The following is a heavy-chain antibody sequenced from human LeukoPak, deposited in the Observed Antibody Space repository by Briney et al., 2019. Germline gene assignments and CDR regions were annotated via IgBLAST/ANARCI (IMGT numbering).Heavy chain of an antibody. D-gene: IGHD5-18*01. V-gene: IGHV3-48*03. CDR2: ISGSGSTV. Sequence: PGGSLRLSCTASRFTFSSFEMNWVRLAPGKGLEWISCISGSGSTVYYADSVKGRFTISRDNAKNSLYLQMNSLRAEDTAVYYCAKGFRDTAMFLDYWGQGTLVTVSS. CDR3: AKGFRDTAMFLDY. CDR1: RFTFSSFE. J-gene: IGHJ4*02.